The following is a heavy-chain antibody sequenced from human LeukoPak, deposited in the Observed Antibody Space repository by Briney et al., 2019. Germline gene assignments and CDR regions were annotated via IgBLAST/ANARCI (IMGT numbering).Heavy chain of an antibody. CDR1: GYTSTTYY. CDR2: INPSSGST. J-gene: IGHJ4*02. Sequence: AASVKVSCKASGYTSTTYYMHWVRQAPGQGLEWMGIINPSSGSTSYAQKFQGRVTMTRDTSTSTVYMELSSLRSEDTAIYYCARVLGAHRYGSIDHWGQGTLVTVSS. V-gene: IGHV1-46*01. CDR3: ARVLGAHRYGSIDH. D-gene: IGHD5-18*01.